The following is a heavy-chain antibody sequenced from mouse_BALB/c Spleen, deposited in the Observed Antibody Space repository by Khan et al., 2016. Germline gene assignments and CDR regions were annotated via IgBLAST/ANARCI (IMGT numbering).Heavy chain of an antibody. Sequence: EVKLLESGGGLVQPGGSLKLSCAASGFDFSRYWMSWVRQAPGKGLEWIGEINPDSSTINYAPSLKDKFIISRDNAKNTLYLQMSKVRSEDTALYYCARRGGDFAYWGQGTLVTVSA. CDR3: ARRGGDFAY. D-gene: IGHD2-13*01. J-gene: IGHJ3*01. CDR2: INPDSSTI. V-gene: IGHV4-1*02. CDR1: GFDFSRYW.